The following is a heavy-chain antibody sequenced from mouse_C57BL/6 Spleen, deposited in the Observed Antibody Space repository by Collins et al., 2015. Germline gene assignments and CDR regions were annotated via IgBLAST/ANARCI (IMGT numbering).Heavy chain of an antibody. J-gene: IGHJ4*01. CDR3: ARPQAGNSYAMDY. D-gene: IGHD2-1*01. V-gene: IGHV9-3-1*01. CDR1: GYTFTNYG. CDR2: INTYTGEP. Sequence: QIQLVQSGPELKKPGETVKISCKASGYTFTNYGMNWVKQAPGKGLKWMGWINTYTGEPTYADDFKGRFAFSLETSASTAYLQINNLKNEDTATYFCARPQAGNSYAMDYWGQGTSVTVSS.